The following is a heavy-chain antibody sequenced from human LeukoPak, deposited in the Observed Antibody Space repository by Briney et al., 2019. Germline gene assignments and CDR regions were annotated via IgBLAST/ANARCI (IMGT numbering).Heavy chain of an antibody. CDR2: IYYSGST. D-gene: IGHD1-26*01. V-gene: IGHV4-59*01. CDR1: GGSISSYY. Sequence: SETLSLTCTVSGGSISSYYWSWIRQPPGKGLEWIGYIYYSGSTNYNPSLKSRVTISVDTSKNQFSLKLSSVTAADTAVYYCARASRWELPGFFDYWGQGTLATVSS. J-gene: IGHJ4*02. CDR3: ARASRWELPGFFDY.